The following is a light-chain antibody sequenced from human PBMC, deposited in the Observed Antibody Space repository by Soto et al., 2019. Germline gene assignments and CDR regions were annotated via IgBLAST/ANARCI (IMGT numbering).Light chain of an antibody. CDR2: GAY. Sequence: EVVMTQSPATLSVSPGERTTLSCRASQSVGNNLAWYQQKPRQAPRLLIYGAYTRATGIPARFSGSGSGTDFTLTISSLQSEDFAVYYCQHYNYWPPKTFGQGTKV. CDR1: QSVGNN. CDR3: QHYNYWPPKT. V-gene: IGKV3-15*01. J-gene: IGKJ1*01.